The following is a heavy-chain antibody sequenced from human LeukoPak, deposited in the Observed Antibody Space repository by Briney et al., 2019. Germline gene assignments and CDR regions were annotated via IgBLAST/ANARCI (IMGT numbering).Heavy chain of an antibody. CDR1: GGTFSSYA. J-gene: IGHJ6*03. CDR3: ARVATNPKDYYYYYMDV. V-gene: IGHV1-69*05. CDR2: IIPIFGTA. Sequence: ASVKVSCKASGGTFSSYAISWVRQAPGQGLEWMGGIIPIFGTANYAQKFQGRVTITTDESTSTAYMELSSLSSEDTAVYYCARVATNPKDYYYYYMDVWGKGTTVTVSS. D-gene: IGHD5-12*01.